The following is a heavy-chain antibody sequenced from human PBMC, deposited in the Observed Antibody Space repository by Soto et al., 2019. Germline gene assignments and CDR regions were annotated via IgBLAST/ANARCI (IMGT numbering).Heavy chain of an antibody. Sequence: GGSLRLSCAASGFTFSSYAMSWVRQAPGKGLEWVSAISGSGGSTYYADSVKGRFTISRDNSKNTLYLQMNSLRAEDTAVYYCAKGRPPGSGAVVPADYYYYYYMDVWGKGTTVTVSS. J-gene: IGHJ6*03. CDR2: ISGSGGST. CDR1: GFTFSSYA. D-gene: IGHD2-2*01. V-gene: IGHV3-23*01. CDR3: AKGRPPGSGAVVPADYYYYYYMDV.